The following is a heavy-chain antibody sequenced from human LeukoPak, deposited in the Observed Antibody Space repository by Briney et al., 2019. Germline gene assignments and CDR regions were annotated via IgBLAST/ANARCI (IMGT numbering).Heavy chain of an antibody. CDR2: IYHSGST. CDR3: AREAAGQWFDP. D-gene: IGHD6-25*01. CDR1: GDSIGSSNW. J-gene: IGHJ5*02. V-gene: IGHV4-4*02. Sequence: SGTLSLTCAVSGDSIGSSNWWTWVRQPPGKGLEWIGEIYHSGSTNYNPSLKSRVTMSLDKSKNQFSLKLTSVTAADTAVYYCAREAAGQWFDPWGQGTLVTVSS.